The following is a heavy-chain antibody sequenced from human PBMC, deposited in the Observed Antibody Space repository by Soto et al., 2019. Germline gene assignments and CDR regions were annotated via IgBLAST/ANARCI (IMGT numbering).Heavy chain of an antibody. Sequence: PSETLSLTCTVSGGSVSSGSYYWSWIRQPPGEGLEWIGYIYYSGSTNYNPSLKSRVTISVDTSKNQFSLKLSSVTAADTAVYYCARGRQLWSTYYFDYWGQGTLVTVSS. D-gene: IGHD5-18*01. J-gene: IGHJ4*02. CDR2: IYYSGST. CDR1: GGSVSSGSYY. CDR3: ARGRQLWSTYYFDY. V-gene: IGHV4-61*01.